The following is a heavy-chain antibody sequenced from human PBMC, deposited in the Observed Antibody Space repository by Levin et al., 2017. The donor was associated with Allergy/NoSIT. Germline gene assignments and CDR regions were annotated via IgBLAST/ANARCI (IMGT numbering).Heavy chain of an antibody. CDR1: GFTFDDYT. CDR2: ISWDGGST. Sequence: PGGSLRLSCAASGFTFDDYTMHWVRQAPGKGLEWVSLISWDGGSTYYADSVKGRFTISRDNSKNSLYLQMNSLRTEDTALYYCAKEYSSGWPYWYFDLWGRGTLVTVSS. CDR3: AKEYSSGWPYWYFDL. J-gene: IGHJ2*01. V-gene: IGHV3-43*01. D-gene: IGHD6-19*01.